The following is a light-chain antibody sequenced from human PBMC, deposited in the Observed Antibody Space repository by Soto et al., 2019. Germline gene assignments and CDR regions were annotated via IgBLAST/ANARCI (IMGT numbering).Light chain of an antibody. V-gene: IGLV2-14*03. CDR2: DVI. CDR3: SSSSAIGKLV. J-gene: IGLJ1*01. Sequence: QSVLTQPASVSGSPGQSITISCSGTNTDVGAYDYVSWYQQHPGKAPKLILYDVINRPSGVSDRFSGSKSGNTASLTISGRHYEGEAEYFCSSSSAIGKLVFVTGTKLAVL. CDR1: NTDVGAYDY.